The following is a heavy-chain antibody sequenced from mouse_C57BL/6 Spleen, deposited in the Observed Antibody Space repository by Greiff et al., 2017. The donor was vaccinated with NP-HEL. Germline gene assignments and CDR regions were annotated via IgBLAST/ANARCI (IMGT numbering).Heavy chain of an antibody. V-gene: IGHV8-8*01. CDR2: IWWDDDK. CDR1: GFSLSTFGMG. J-gene: IGHJ3*01. CDR3: ARADPAWFAY. Sequence: QVTLKESDPGILQPSQTLSLTCSFSGFSLSTFGMGVGWIRQPSGKGLELLAPIWWDDDKYYNPALKSRLTISKDTAKNQVFLKIANVDTADTATYYCARADPAWFAYWGQGTLVTVSA.